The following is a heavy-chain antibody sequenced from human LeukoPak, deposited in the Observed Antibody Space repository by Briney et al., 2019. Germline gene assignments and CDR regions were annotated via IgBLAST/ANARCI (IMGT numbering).Heavy chain of an antibody. J-gene: IGHJ5*02. CDR3: ARLRGYSYVYWFDP. CDR2: INHSGST. V-gene: IGHV4-34*01. CDR1: GGSFSGYY. D-gene: IGHD5-18*01. Sequence: SETLSLTCAVYGGSFSGYYWSWIRQPPGKGLEWIGEINHSGSTNYNPSLKSRVTISVDTSKNQFSLKLSSVTAADTAVYYCARLRGYSYVYWFDPWGQGTLVTVSS.